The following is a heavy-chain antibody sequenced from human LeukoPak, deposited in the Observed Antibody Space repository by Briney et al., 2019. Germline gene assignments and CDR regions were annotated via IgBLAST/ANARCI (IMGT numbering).Heavy chain of an antibody. V-gene: IGHV1-69*13. J-gene: IGHJ4*02. CDR3: ARDRPYTGGWRGFDY. D-gene: IGHD6-19*01. CDR1: GGTFSRYA. Sequence: GASVKVSCKASGGTFSRYAISWVRQAPGQGLEWMGGIIPMFGIANYAQKFQGRVPITADESTSTAYMELSSLRSEDTAVYYCARDRPYTGGWRGFDYWGQGTLVTVSS. CDR2: IIPMFGIA.